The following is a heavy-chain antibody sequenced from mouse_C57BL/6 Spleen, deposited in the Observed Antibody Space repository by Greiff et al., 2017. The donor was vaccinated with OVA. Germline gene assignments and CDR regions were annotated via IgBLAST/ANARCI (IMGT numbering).Heavy chain of an antibody. CDR1: GYSITSGYY. D-gene: IGHD2-5*01. CDR3: AYYSNYVEFAY. Sequence: VQLQQSGPGLVKPSQSLSLTCSVTGYSITSGYYWNWIRQFPGNKLEWMGYISYDGSNNYNPSLKNRISITRDTSKNQFFLKLNSVTTEDTATYYCAYYSNYVEFAYWGQGTLVTVSA. CDR2: ISYDGSN. V-gene: IGHV3-6*01. J-gene: IGHJ3*01.